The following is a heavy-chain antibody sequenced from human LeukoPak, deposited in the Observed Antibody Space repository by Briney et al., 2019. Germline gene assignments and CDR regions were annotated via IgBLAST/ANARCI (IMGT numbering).Heavy chain of an antibody. CDR2: IYSSGST. J-gene: IGHJ4*02. V-gene: IGHV4-4*07. D-gene: IGHD3-22*01. Sequence: SETLSLTCTVSGGSISIYYWSWIRQPAGKGLEWIGRIYSSGSTYYNPSLKSRVTMSVDTSKNQFSLKLSSVTATDTAVYYCASDAYYYDTSGYHQNDYWGQGTLVTVSS. CDR3: ASDAYYYDTSGYHQNDY. CDR1: GGSISIYY.